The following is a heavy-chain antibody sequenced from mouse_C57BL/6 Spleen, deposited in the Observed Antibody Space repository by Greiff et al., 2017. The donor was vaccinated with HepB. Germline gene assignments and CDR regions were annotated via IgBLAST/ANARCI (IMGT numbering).Heavy chain of an antibody. D-gene: IGHD2-4*01. Sequence: QVQLQQSGAELVMPGASVKLSCKASGYTFTSYWMHWVKQRPGQGLEWIGEIDPSDSYTNYNQKFKGKSTLTVDKSSSTAYMQLSSLTSEDSAVYYCARRDYYDYDWYFDVWGTGTTVTVSS. CDR1: GYTFTSYW. J-gene: IGHJ1*03. CDR2: IDPSDSYT. V-gene: IGHV1-69*01. CDR3: ARRDYYDYDWYFDV.